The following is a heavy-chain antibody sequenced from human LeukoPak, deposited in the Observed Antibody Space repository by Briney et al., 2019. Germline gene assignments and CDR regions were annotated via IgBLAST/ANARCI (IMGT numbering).Heavy chain of an antibody. D-gene: IGHD5-24*01. CDR3: ARSRRDGYNYLDY. J-gene: IGHJ4*02. CDR2: IYDSGIT. Sequence: SETLSLTCTVSGGSIGSYYWSWIRQPPGKGLEWIGYIYDSGITNYNPSLKSRVTISVDTSKNQLSLKLSSVTAADTAVYYCARSRRDGYNYLDYWGQGTLVTVSS. CDR1: GGSIGSYY. V-gene: IGHV4-59*01.